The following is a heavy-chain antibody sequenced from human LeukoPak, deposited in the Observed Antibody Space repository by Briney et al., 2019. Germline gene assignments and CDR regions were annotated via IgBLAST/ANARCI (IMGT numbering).Heavy chain of an antibody. CDR3: AKGGGSSGRSYYLDY. Sequence: GGTLRLSCAVSVFPFSRYGMHWVREAPGKGLEEVTAISKDGKNKFYADSVKGRFNIYRDNPKNTMNLQMNSLRAEDTVVYYCAKGGGSSGRSYYLDYWGQGTLVTVSS. CDR2: ISKDGKNK. J-gene: IGHJ4*02. CDR1: VFPFSRYG. V-gene: IGHV3-30*18. D-gene: IGHD6-19*01.